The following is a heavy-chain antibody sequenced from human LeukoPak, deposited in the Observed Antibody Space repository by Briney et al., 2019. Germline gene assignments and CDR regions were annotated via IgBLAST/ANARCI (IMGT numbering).Heavy chain of an antibody. Sequence: GASVKVSCKTSGGTFSSYAISWVRQAPGQGLEWMGRIIPLLGIANYAQKCQGRVTITADKSTSTAYMELSSLRSEDTAVYYCASKQQPYDFWSGYSYYYGMDVWGQGTTVTVSS. D-gene: IGHD3-3*01. J-gene: IGHJ6*02. CDR2: IIPLLGIA. CDR3: ASKQQPYDFWSGYSYYYGMDV. V-gene: IGHV1-69*04. CDR1: GGTFSSYA.